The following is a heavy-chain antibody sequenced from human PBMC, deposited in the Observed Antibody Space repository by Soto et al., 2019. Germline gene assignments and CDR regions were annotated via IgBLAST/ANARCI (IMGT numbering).Heavy chain of an antibody. J-gene: IGHJ5*02. V-gene: IGHV1-69*13. CDR3: AARYYDSSDPWFDP. CDR1: GGTFSSYA. CDR2: IIPIFGTA. D-gene: IGHD3-22*01. Sequence: EASVKVSCKASGGTFSSYAISWVRQAPGQGLEWMGGIIPIFGTANYAQKFQGRVTITADESTSTAYMELSSLRSEDTAVYYCAARYYDSSDPWFDPWGQGTLVTVSS.